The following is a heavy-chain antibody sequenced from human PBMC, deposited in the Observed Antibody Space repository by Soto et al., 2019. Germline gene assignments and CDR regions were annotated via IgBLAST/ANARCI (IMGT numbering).Heavy chain of an antibody. D-gene: IGHD5-18*01. CDR3: ARYTAMVPSYYYYGMDV. CDR1: GGSISSSNW. Sequence: SETLSLTCAVSGGSISSSNWWSWVRQPPGKGLEWIGEIYHSGSANYNPSLKSRVTISVDKSKNQFSLKLSSVTAADTAVYYCARYTAMVPSYYYYGMDVWGQGTTVTVSS. V-gene: IGHV4-4*02. J-gene: IGHJ6*02. CDR2: IYHSGSA.